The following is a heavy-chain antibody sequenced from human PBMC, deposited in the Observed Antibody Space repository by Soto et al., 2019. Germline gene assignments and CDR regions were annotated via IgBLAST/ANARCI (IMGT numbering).Heavy chain of an antibody. V-gene: IGHV3-23*01. CDR1: GFTFSSYA. CDR3: TKDLITSWVADYFDY. CDR2: ISGSGGST. J-gene: IGHJ4*02. D-gene: IGHD2-2*01. Sequence: EVQLLESGGGLVQPGGSLRLSCAASGFTFSSYAMSWVRQAPGEGLEWVSGISGSGGSTYYADSVKGRFTISRDNSQNTLYLQMNGLRAEDTAVYYCTKDLITSWVADYFDYWGQGTLVTVSS.